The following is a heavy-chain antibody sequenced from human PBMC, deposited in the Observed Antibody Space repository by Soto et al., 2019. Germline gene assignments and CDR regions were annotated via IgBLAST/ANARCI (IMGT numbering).Heavy chain of an antibody. Sequence: SETLSLTCTVSGGSVSSGSYYWSWIRQPPGKGLEWIGYIYYSGSTNYNPSLKSRVTISVDTSKNQFSLKLSSVTAADTAVYYCARGTVTTDFDYWGQGTLVTVSS. D-gene: IGHD4-17*01. CDR3: ARGTVTTDFDY. V-gene: IGHV4-61*01. CDR1: GGSVSSGSYY. CDR2: IYYSGST. J-gene: IGHJ4*02.